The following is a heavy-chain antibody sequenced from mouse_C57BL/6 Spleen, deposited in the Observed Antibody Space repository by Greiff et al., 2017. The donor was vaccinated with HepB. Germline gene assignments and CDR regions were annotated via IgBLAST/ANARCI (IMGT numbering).Heavy chain of an antibody. CDR2: IYPGDGDT. D-gene: IGHD1-1*01. CDR1: GYAFSSSW. J-gene: IGHJ2*01. Sequence: QVQLKESGPELVKPGASVKISCKASGYAFSSSWMNWVKQRPGKGLEWIGRIYPGDGDTNYNGKFKGKATLTADKSSSTAYMQLSSLTSEDSAVYFCAREENYGKDYWGQGTTLTVSS. CDR3: AREENYGKDY. V-gene: IGHV1-82*01.